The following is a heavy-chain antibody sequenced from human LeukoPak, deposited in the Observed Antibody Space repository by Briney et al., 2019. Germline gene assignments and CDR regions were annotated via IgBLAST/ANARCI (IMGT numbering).Heavy chain of an antibody. CDR1: GFTFTGHC. V-gene: IGHV1-2*02. CDR2: IGPRNSAA. Sequence: GASVKVSCKSSGFTFTGHCIHWVRQAPGQGLEWMGYIGPRNSAASYAEKFQGRVTMTRDTSLSTAYMELSRLTSDDTAVYYCAREGSDQLSKDFDYWGQGTLVTVSS. D-gene: IGHD2-2*01. CDR3: AREGSDQLSKDFDY. J-gene: IGHJ4*02.